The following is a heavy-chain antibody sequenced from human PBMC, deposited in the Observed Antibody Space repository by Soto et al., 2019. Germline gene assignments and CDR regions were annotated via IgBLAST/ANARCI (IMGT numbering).Heavy chain of an antibody. J-gene: IGHJ6*02. Sequence: SVKVSCKASGGTFSSYAISWVRQAPGQGLEWMGGIIPIFGTANYAQKFQGRVTITADESTSTAYMELSSLRSEDTAVYYCARVASSSWSYYYYGMDVWGQGTTVTVSS. CDR2: IIPIFGTA. CDR1: GGTFSSYA. D-gene: IGHD6-13*01. V-gene: IGHV1-69*13. CDR3: ARVASSSWSYYYYGMDV.